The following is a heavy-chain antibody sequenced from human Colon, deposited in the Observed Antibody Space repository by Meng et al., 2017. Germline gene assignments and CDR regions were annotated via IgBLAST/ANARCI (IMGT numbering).Heavy chain of an antibody. CDR1: GASVSSNSSA. V-gene: IGHV6-1*01. J-gene: IGHJ4*02. CDR2: TYYSSKWNN. CDR3: ARGFLVRVFDS. D-gene: IGHD3-3*01. Sequence: QGQLHQSRRGRMKTPQPPSTTVAISGASVSSNSSAWNWIMHSPSRGLEWLARTYYSSKWNNDYAVAVKDRITINADTSTNQVSLQLNSVTPEDTAVYYCARGFLVRVFDSWGQGTLVTVSS.